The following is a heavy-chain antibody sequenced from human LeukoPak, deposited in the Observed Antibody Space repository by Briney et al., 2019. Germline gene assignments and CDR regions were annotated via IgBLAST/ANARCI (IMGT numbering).Heavy chain of an antibody. Sequence: QPGGSLRLSCAASGFTFSSYAMHWVRQAPGKGLEWVAVISYDGSNKYYADSVKGRFTISRDNSKNTLYLQMNSLRAEDTAVYYCARDSGYGDSYFDYWGQGTPVTVSS. V-gene: IGHV3-30-3*01. CDR3: ARDSGYGDSYFDY. CDR1: GFTFSSYA. CDR2: ISYDGSNK. D-gene: IGHD4-17*01. J-gene: IGHJ4*02.